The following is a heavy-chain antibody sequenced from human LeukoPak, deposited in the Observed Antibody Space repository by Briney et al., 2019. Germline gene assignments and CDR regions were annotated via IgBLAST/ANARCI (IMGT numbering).Heavy chain of an antibody. D-gene: IGHD2-2*01. CDR2: INSDGGST. Sequence: GGSLRLSCAASGFTFSGYWMHWVRQAPGKGLVWVSRINSDGGSTSYADSVKGRFTISRDNAKNTLYLQMNILRAEDTAVYYCARVGYCSSTSCYVKGGNWFDPWGRGTLVSVSS. J-gene: IGHJ5*02. CDR1: GFTFSGYW. CDR3: ARVGYCSSTSCYVKGGNWFDP. V-gene: IGHV3-74*01.